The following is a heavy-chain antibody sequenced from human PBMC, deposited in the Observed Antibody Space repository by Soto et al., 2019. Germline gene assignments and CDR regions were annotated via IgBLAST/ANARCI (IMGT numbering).Heavy chain of an antibody. D-gene: IGHD2-2*01. J-gene: IGHJ5*02. CDR1: VYTFSNYG. CDR2: ISLYSDGT. Sequence: ASVTVSCKTTVYTFSNYGSTWVRQAPAQPREWLGWISLYSDGTHYAQKFQGRVSMTTDTSTTTAYIELRSLGYDDAAVYYCKRVVAGAEDVFDPWGQGTLVTVSS. V-gene: IGHV1-18*01. CDR3: KRVVAGAEDVFDP.